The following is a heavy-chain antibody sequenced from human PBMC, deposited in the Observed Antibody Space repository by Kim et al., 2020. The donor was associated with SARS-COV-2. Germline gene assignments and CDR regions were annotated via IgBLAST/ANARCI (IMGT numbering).Heavy chain of an antibody. CDR1: GGTFSSYA. V-gene: IGHV1-69*13. CDR3: AGGPVLRFLEWESRGLAFDI. Sequence: SVKVSCKASGGTFSSYAISWVRQAPGQGLEWMGGIIPIFGTANYAQKFQGRVTITADESTSTAYMELSSLRSEDTAVYYCAGGPVLRFLEWESRGLAFDIWGQGTMVTVSS. D-gene: IGHD3-3*01. J-gene: IGHJ3*02. CDR2: IIPIFGTA.